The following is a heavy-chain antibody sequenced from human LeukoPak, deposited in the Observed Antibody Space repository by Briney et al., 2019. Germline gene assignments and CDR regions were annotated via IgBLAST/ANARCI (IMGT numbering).Heavy chain of an antibody. J-gene: IGHJ4*02. CDR3: ARQPYYYDSSGYQNDY. CDR1: GYSFTSYW. D-gene: IGHD3-22*01. Sequence: GESLKISCNGSGYSFTSYWIGWVRQMPGKGLEWMGIIYPGDSDTRYSPSFQGQVTISADKSISTTYLQWSSLKASDTAMYYCARQPYYYDSSGYQNDYWGQGTLVTVSS. V-gene: IGHV5-51*01. CDR2: IYPGDSDT.